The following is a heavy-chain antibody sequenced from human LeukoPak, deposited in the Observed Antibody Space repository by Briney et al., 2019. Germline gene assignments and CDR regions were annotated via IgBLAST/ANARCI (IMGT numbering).Heavy chain of an antibody. CDR2: IYYSGST. D-gene: IGHD4-17*01. CDR3: ARVPTVTFFDY. V-gene: IGHV4-39*07. J-gene: IGHJ4*02. Sequence: PSETLSLTCTVSGGSISSSSCYWGWIRQPPGKGLEWIGSIYYSGSTYYNPSLKSRVTISVDTSKNQLSLKLSSVTAADTAVYYCARVPTVTFFDYWGQGTLVTVSS. CDR1: GGSISSSSCY.